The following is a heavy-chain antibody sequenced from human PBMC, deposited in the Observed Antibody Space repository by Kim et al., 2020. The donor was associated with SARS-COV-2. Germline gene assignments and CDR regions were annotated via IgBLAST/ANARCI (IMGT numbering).Heavy chain of an antibody. CDR1: GFTFSSHA. CDR3: ALSTGDGYNKPFGY. D-gene: IGHD5-12*01. J-gene: IGHJ4*02. V-gene: IGHV3-23*01. Sequence: GGSLRLSCAASGFTFSSHAMNWVRQAPGQGLEWVSGISGIGHSTYYADSVKGRFTISRDNSRNTLRLQMNSLRTEDTAVYYCALSTGDGYNKPFGYWGQGILVTVSS. CDR2: ISGIGHST.